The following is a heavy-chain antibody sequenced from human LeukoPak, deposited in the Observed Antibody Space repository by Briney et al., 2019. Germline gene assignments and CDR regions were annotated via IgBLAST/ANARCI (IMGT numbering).Heavy chain of an antibody. CDR3: ARSHYSSSWFDY. CDR2: INHSGST. J-gene: IGHJ4*02. Sequence: SETLSLTCAVYGGSFSGYYWSWIRQPPGKGLEWIGEINHSGSTNYNPSLKSRVTISVDTSKNQFSLKLSSVTAADTAVYYCARSHYSSSWFDYWGQGTLVTVSS. V-gene: IGHV4-34*01. CDR1: GGSFSGYY. D-gene: IGHD6-13*01.